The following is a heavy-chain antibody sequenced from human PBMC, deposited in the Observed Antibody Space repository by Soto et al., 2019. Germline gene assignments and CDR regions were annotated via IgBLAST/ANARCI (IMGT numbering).Heavy chain of an antibody. D-gene: IGHD2-21*02. V-gene: IGHV1-3*05. Sequence: QVQLVQSGAEEKKPGASVKGSCKASGYTFTSYAMHLVRQAPGQRLAWMGWINAGNGNTKYSQKFQGRVTLTRDTSASPAYMELSSLRSEDTAVYYCARSIVVVTALDYWGQGTLVTVSS. J-gene: IGHJ4*02. CDR1: GYTFTSYA. CDR2: INAGNGNT. CDR3: ARSIVVVTALDY.